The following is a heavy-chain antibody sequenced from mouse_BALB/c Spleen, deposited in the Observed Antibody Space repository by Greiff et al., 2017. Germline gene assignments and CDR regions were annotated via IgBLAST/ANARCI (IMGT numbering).Heavy chain of an antibody. J-gene: IGHJ4*01. CDR3: ARDDYGYYYAMDY. V-gene: IGHV5-6*01. D-gene: IGHD2-4*01. Sequence: VQLKESGGDLVKPGGSLKLSCAASGFTFSSYGMSWVRQTPDKRLEWVATISSGGSYTYYPDSVKGRFTISRDNAKNTLYLQMCSLKSEDTAMYYCARDDYGYYYAMDYWGQGTSVTVSS. CDR1: GFTFSSYG. CDR2: ISSGGSYT.